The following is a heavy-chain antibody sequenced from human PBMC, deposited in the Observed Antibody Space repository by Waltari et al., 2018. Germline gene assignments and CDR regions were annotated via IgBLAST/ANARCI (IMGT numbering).Heavy chain of an antibody. J-gene: IGHJ4*02. CDR3: ARASYSGSYLGYYFDY. Sequence: QVQLVQSGAEVKKPGSSVKVSCKASGGTFSSYAISWVRQAPGQGLEWMGRINPIRGIANYAQKCQGRVTITADKSTSTAYMELSSLRSEDTAVYYCARASYSGSYLGYYFDYWGQGTLVTVSS. CDR2: INPIRGIA. V-gene: IGHV1-69*09. CDR1: GGTFSSYA. D-gene: IGHD1-26*01.